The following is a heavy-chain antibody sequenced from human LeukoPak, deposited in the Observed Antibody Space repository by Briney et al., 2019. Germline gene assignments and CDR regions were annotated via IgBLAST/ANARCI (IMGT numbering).Heavy chain of an antibody. CDR2: IKQDGSEK. V-gene: IGHV3-7*01. CDR1: GFTFSSYW. J-gene: IGHJ4*02. Sequence: PGGSLRLSCAASGFTFSSYWMSWVRQAPGKGLEWVANIKQDGSEKYYVDSVKGRFTISRDNAKNSLYLQMNGLRAEDTAVYYCAREREQWLAIFDYWGQGTLVTVSS. CDR3: AREREQWLAIFDY. D-gene: IGHD6-19*01.